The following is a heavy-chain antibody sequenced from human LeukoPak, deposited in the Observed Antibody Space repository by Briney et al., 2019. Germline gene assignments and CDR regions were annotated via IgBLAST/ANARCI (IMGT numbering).Heavy chain of an antibody. CDR3: ARDRTGSGSYSDH. Sequence: GGSLRLSCAASGLTVSNSALSWVRQAPGKGLEWVSSITSGGTTFYIESVKGRFIISRDNAKSSLYLQMNSLRAEDTARYYCARDRTGSGSYSDHWGQGTLITVSS. CDR1: GLTVSNSA. CDR2: ITSGGTT. D-gene: IGHD3-10*01. J-gene: IGHJ4*02. V-gene: IGHV3-23*01.